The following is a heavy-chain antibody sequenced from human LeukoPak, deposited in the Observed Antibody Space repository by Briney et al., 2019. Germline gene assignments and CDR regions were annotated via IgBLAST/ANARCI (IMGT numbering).Heavy chain of an antibody. CDR3: ARSIVGATIPY. Sequence: SETLSLTCAVYGGSFSGYYWSWIRQPPGKGLEWIGEINHSGSTNYNPSLKSRVTISVDTSKNQFSLKLSSVTAADTAVYYCARSIVGATIPYWGQGTLVTVSS. CDR2: INHSGST. J-gene: IGHJ4*02. CDR1: GGSFSGYY. D-gene: IGHD1-26*01. V-gene: IGHV4-34*01.